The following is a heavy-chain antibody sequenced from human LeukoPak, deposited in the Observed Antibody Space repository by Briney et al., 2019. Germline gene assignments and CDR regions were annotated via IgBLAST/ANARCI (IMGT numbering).Heavy chain of an antibody. CDR3: ARSAIPGVTMIRGVVYYFDY. V-gene: IGHV4-30-2*01. D-gene: IGHD3-10*01. Sequence: PSETLSLTCTVSGGSISSGGYYWSWIRQPPGKGLEWIGYIYHSGSTYYNPSLKSRVTISVDRSKNQFSLKLSSVTAADTAVYYCARSAIPGVTMIRGVVYYFDYWGQGTLVTVSS. J-gene: IGHJ4*02. CDR2: IYHSGST. CDR1: GGSISSGGYY.